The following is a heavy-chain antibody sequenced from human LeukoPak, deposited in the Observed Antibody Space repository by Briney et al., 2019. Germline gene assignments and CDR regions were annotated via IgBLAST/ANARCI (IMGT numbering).Heavy chain of an antibody. CDR2: IYPGDSNT. CDR3: ARRVVNNRNWYFNL. Sequence: GESLKISCKGSGSSFTNYWIGWVRQMPGKGLEWMGIIYPGDSNTRYSPSFQGQVTISADKSINTAYVQWSSLKASDTAMYYCARRVVNNRNWYFNLWGRGTLVTVSS. CDR1: GSSFTNYW. D-gene: IGHD4-23*01. V-gene: IGHV5-51*01. J-gene: IGHJ2*01.